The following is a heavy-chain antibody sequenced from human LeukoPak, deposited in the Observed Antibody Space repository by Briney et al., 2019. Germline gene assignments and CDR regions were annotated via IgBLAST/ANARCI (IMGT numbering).Heavy chain of an antibody. Sequence: GGSLRLSCAASGFTFSSYEMNWVRQAPGKGLEWVSYISSSGSTIYYADSVKGRFTISRDNAKNSLYLQMNSLRAEDTAVYYCARTGRYCSGGSCYYNDYWGQGTLVTVSS. D-gene: IGHD2-15*01. CDR2: ISSSGSTI. V-gene: IGHV3-48*03. J-gene: IGHJ4*02. CDR3: ARTGRYCSGGSCYYNDY. CDR1: GFTFSSYE.